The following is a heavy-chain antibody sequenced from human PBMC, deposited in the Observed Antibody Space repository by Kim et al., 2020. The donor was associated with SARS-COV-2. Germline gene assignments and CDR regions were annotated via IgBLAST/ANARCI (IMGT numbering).Heavy chain of an antibody. CDR2: MNPNSGNT. V-gene: IGHV1-8*01. J-gene: IGHJ4*02. CDR1: GYTFTSYD. CDR3: ARGGYSSGWDLN. Sequence: ASVKVSCKASGYTFTSYDINWVRQATGQGLEWMGWMNPNSGNTGYAQKFQGRVTMTRNTSISTAYMELSSLRSEDTAVYYCARGGYSSGWDLNWGQGTLVTVSS. D-gene: IGHD6-19*01.